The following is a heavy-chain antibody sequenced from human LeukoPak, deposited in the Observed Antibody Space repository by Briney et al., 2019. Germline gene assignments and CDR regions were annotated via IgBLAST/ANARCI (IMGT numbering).Heavy chain of an antibody. D-gene: IGHD1-26*01. V-gene: IGHV4-38-2*02. CDR2: IYHSGST. Sequence: PSETLSLTCTVSGYSISSGYYWGWIRQPPGKGLEWIGSIYHSGSTYYNPSLKSRVTISVDTSKNQFSLKLSSVTAADTAVYYCARGVGADYWGQGTLVTVSS. J-gene: IGHJ4*02. CDR3: ARGVGADY. CDR1: GYSISSGYY.